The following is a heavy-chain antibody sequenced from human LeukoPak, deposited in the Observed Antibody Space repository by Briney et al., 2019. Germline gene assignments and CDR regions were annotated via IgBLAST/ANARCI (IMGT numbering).Heavy chain of an antibody. V-gene: IGHV1-8*01. Sequence: ASVKVSCKASGYTFTSYDINWVRQATGQGLGWMGWMNPNSGNIGYAQKFQGRVTMTRNTSISTAYMELSSLRSEDTAVYYCARRSGWYYFDYWGQGTLVTVSS. J-gene: IGHJ4*02. CDR1: GYTFTSYD. D-gene: IGHD6-19*01. CDR2: MNPNSGNI. CDR3: ARRSGWYYFDY.